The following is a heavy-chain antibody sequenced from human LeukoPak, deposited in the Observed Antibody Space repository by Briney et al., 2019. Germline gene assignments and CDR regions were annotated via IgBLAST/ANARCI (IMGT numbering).Heavy chain of an antibody. CDR2: IKKAGSEK. J-gene: IGHJ6*03. D-gene: IGHD2-15*01. V-gene: IGHV3-7*01. CDR1: GFTFSCLL. Sequence: GSLRLPCAAFGFTFSCLLTSWVRPAPGKGLEWVANIKKAGSEKYYMDSVKSRFTMSRDNATNSLYLQMNSLRAEDTAVYYCARDLSALLHYYYYMDVWGKGTTVTVS. CDR3: ARDLSALLHYYYYMDV.